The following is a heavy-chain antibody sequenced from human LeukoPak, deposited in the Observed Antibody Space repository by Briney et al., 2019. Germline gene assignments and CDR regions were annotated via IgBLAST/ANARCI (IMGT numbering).Heavy chain of an antibody. Sequence: PGGSLRLSCAASGFXLSSYSINWVRQAPGKGLEWVSYISSSSTHIYYADSVKGRFTISRDNARNSLYLQMNSLRAEDTAIYYCARSEHSSSSFDYWGQGTLVTVSS. V-gene: IGHV3-21*01. D-gene: IGHD6-6*01. CDR3: ARSEHSSSSFDY. J-gene: IGHJ4*02. CDR2: ISSSSTHI. CDR1: GFXLSSYS.